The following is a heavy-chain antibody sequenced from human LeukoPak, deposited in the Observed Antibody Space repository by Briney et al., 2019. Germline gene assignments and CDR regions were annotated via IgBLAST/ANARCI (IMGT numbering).Heavy chain of an antibody. CDR1: GYTFTGYY. Sequence: GASVKVSCKASGYTFTGYYMHWVRQAPGQGLEWMGWIDPNSGGTNYAQKFQGRVTITSDRSVSTAYMELSSLRSEDMVVYSCVRDRKRGITMVRGAIKGDYWGQGTLVTVSS. CDR2: IDPNSGGT. V-gene: IGHV1-2*01. D-gene: IGHD3-10*01. CDR3: VRDRKRGITMVRGAIKGDY. J-gene: IGHJ4*02.